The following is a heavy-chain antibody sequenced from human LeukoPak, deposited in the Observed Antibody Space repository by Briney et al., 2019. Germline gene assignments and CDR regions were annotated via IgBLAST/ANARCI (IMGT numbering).Heavy chain of an antibody. CDR2: IIPILGIA. D-gene: IGHD3-10*01. CDR3: ARGITMVRGVIQDY. V-gene: IGHV1-69*02. CDR1: GGTFSSYT. J-gene: IGHJ4*02. Sequence: SVKVSCKASGGTFSSYTISWVRQAPGQGLEWMGRIIPILGIANYAQKFQGRVTITADKSTSTAYMELSSLRSEDTAVYYRARGITMVRGVIQDYWGQGALVTVSS.